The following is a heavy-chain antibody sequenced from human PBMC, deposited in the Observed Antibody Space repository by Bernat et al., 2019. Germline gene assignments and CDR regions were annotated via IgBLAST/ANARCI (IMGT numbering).Heavy chain of an antibody. D-gene: IGHD6-13*01. CDR3: AKDVFTGSSHPDAGGYYYYGMDV. V-gene: IGHV3-30*18. CDR1: GFTFSSYG. CDR2: ISYDGSNK. J-gene: IGHJ6*02. Sequence: QVQLVESGGGMVQPGRSLRLSCAASGFTFSSYGMHWVRQAPGKGLEWVAVISYDGSNKYYADSVKGRFTISRDNSKNTLYLQMNSLRAEDTAVYYCAKDVFTGSSHPDAGGYYYYGMDVWGQGTTVTVSS.